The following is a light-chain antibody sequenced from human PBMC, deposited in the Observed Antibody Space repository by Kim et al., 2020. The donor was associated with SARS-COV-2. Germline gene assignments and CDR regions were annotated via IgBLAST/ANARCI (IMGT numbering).Light chain of an antibody. CDR1: SSNIGNNY. J-gene: IGLJ3*02. V-gene: IGLV1-51*01. CDR3: GTWDSSLSAGV. CDR2: DNN. Sequence: QSVLTQPPSVSAAPGQKVTISCTGSSSNIGNNYVSWYQQHPGTAPKLLIYDNNKRPSGIPDRFSGSKSGKSATLGITGLQTGDEADYYCGTWDSSLSAGVFGGGTQLTVL.